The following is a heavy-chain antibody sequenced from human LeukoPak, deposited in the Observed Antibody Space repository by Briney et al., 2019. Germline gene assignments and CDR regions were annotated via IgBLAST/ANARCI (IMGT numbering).Heavy chain of an antibody. CDR3: ATEGSFDY. V-gene: IGHV3-30*03. CDR1: GFTFSSYG. J-gene: IGHJ4*02. CDR2: ISFDASNK. Sequence: GGSLRLSCSASGFTFSSYGMHWVRQAPGKGLEWVAVISFDASNKYYADSVKGRFTISRDNSKNTLYLQMNSLRAEDAAVYYCATEGSFDYWGQGTLVTVSS.